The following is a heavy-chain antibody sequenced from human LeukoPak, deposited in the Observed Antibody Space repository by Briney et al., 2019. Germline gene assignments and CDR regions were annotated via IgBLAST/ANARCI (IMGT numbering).Heavy chain of an antibody. V-gene: IGHV4-34*01. D-gene: IGHD3-9*01. CDR3: ARVGRPYDILTGYFDY. J-gene: IGHJ4*02. Sequence: SETLSLTCTVSGGSISSYYWSWIRQPPGKGLEWIGEINHSGSTNYNPSLKSRVTISVDTSKNQFSLKLSSVTAADTAVYYCARVGRPYDILTGYFDYWGQGTLVTVSS. CDR1: GGSISSYY. CDR2: INHSGST.